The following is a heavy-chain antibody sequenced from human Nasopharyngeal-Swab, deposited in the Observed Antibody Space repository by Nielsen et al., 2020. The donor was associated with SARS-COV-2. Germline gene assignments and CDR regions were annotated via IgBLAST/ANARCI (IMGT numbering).Heavy chain of an antibody. J-gene: IGHJ4*02. CDR3: ATDRHGFIRGGFDY. CDR1: GYTLTELS. CDR2: FDPEDGET. V-gene: IGHV1-24*01. Sequence: ASVKVSCKVSGYTLTELSIHWVRQAPGKGIEWMGGFDPEDGETIYAQKFQGRVTMTEDTSTDTAYMELSSLRSEDTAVYYCATDRHGFIRGGFDYWGQGTLVTVSS. D-gene: IGHD3-10*01.